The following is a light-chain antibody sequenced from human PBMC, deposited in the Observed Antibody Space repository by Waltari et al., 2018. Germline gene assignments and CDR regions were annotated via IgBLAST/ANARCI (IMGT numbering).Light chain of an antibody. CDR2: DVT. CDR3: SSYTSSSTVV. CDR1: RSDIGVYNF. V-gene: IGLV2-14*03. J-gene: IGLJ2*01. Sequence: QSALTQPASVTGSPGQSVTISCTGTRSDIGVYNFVSWYQQHPGKAPKTMIYDVTNRPSGVSDRFSASKSGNTASLTISGLQAEDEGDYYCSSYTSSSTVVFGGGTKLTVL.